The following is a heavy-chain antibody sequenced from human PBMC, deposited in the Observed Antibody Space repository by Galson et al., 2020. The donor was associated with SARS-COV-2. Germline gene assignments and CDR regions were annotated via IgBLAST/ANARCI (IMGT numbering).Heavy chain of an antibody. J-gene: IGHJ4*02. Sequence: ASVKVSCKTSGYTFTAYYIHWVRQAPGQGLEWMGWINPNSGGTNYAQTFQGWVTMTRDTSISTAYMELSRLESDDTAVYYCARETEMATFNYFDYWGQGTLVTVSS. V-gene: IGHV1-2*04. CDR1: GYTFTAYY. CDR3: ARETEMATFNYFDY. CDR2: INPNSGGT. D-gene: IGHD5-12*01.